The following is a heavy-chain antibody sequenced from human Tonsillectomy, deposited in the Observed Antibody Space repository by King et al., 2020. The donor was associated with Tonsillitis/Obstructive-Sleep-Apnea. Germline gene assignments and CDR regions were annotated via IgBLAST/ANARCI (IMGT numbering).Heavy chain of an antibody. CDR3: ASIRRVGYYDSEHYAFDI. CDR1: GFTFSSYA. Sequence: QVQLVQSGGGVVQPGRSLRLSCAASGFTFSSYAMHWVRQAPGKGLEWVAVISYDGSNKYYADSVKGRFTISRDNSKNTLYLQMNRLRAEDTAVYYCASIRRVGYYDSEHYAFDILGQGTMVTVSS. D-gene: IGHD3-10*01. J-gene: IGHJ3*02. CDR2: ISYDGSNK. V-gene: IGHV3-30*04.